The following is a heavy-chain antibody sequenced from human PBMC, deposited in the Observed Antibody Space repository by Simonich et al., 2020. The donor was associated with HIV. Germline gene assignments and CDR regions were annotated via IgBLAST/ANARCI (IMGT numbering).Heavy chain of an antibody. V-gene: IGHV3-9*03. J-gene: IGHJ4*02. Sequence: EVQLVESGGGLVQPGRSLRLSCSASGFTFDNYAMHWVRQAPGKGLEWVSGMNGKSGKMAYADSVKGRFTIARDKAKNSLYLQMNSLRPEDMALYYCARGRMRDDRGADFDYWGQGTRVTVSS. D-gene: IGHD3-10*02. CDR2: MNGKSGKM. CDR1: GFTFDNYA. CDR3: ARGRMRDDRGADFDY.